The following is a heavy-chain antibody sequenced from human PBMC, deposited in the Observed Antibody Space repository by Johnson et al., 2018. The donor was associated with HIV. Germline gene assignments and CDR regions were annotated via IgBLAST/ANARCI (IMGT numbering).Heavy chain of an antibody. CDR2: ISYDGSNK. J-gene: IGHJ3*02. CDR3: AKGGEYSSSWSAFDI. V-gene: IGHV3-30*18. Sequence: QVQLLESGGGVVQSGRSLRLSCAASGFTFSSYGMHWVRQAPGKGLEWVAVISYDGSNKYYADSVKGRFTISRDNSKNTLYLQMNSLRAEDTAVYYCAKGGEYSSSWSAFDIWGQGTMVTVSS. D-gene: IGHD6-6*01. CDR1: GFTFSSYG.